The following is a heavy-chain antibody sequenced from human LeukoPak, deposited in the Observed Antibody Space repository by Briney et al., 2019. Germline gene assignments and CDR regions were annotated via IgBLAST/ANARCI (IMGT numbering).Heavy chain of an antibody. CDR3: ARAPYGDYVGLDY. CDR1: GDSISSGGYS. CDR2: IYHSGST. Sequence: PSETLSLTCAVSGDSISSGGYSWSWIRQPPGKGLEWIGYIYHSGSTYYNPSLKSRVTISVDRSKNQFSLRPSSVTAADTAVYYCARAPYGDYVGLDYWGQGTLVTVSS. D-gene: IGHD4-17*01. V-gene: IGHV4-30-2*01. J-gene: IGHJ4*02.